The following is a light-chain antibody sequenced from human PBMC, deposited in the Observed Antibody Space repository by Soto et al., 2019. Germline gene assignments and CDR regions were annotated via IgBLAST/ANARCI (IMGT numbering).Light chain of an antibody. CDR1: QSVSSSY. CDR3: QQFEA. CDR2: GPS. V-gene: IGKV3-20*01. J-gene: IGKJ3*01. Sequence: EIVLTQSPGTLSLSPGERATLSCRASQSVSSSYLAWYQQKPGQAPRLLIYGPSSRATGIPDRFSGSGSGTDFTLTISRLEPEDFAVYYWQQFEAFGPGTKVDIK.